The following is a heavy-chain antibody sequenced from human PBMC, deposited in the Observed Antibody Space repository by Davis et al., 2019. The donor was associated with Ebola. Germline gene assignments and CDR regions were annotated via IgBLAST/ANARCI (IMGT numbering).Heavy chain of an antibody. D-gene: IGHD3-10*01. V-gene: IGHV4-59*01. J-gene: IGHJ3*02. CDR3: ARDRGRLLGAFDI. CDR1: GGSFSGYY. CDR2: IYYSGST. Sequence: PSETLSLTCAVYGGSFSGYYWSWIRQPPGKGLEWIGYIYYSGSTNYNPSLKSRVTISVDTSKNQFSLKLSSVTAADTAVYYCARDRGRLLGAFDIWGQGTMVTVSS.